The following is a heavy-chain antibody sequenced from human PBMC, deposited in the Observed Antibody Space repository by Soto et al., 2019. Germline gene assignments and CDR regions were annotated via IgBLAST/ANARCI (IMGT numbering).Heavy chain of an antibody. CDR2: IYYSGST. V-gene: IGHV4-59*08. CDR1: GGSISSYY. Sequence: SETLCLTCTVSGGSISSYYWSWIRQPPGKGLEWIGYIYYSGSTNYNPSLKSRVTISVDTSKNQFYLKLSSVTAADTAVYYCARHVPRIWFVELLPCCFDFSSQGTPVIVSS. J-gene: IGHJ4*02. D-gene: IGHD3-10*01. CDR3: ARHVPRIWFVELLPCCFDF.